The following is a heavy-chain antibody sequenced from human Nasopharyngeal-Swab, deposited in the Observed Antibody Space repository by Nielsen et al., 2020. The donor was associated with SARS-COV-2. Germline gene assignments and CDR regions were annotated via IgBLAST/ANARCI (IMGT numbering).Heavy chain of an antibody. V-gene: IGHV1-69*01. J-gene: IGHJ4*02. CDR3: ARVGGVG. CDR2: IIPIFGTA. Sequence: WVRQAPGQGLEWMGVIIPIFGTANYAQKFQGRVTITADESTSTAYMELSSLRSEDTAVYYCARVGGVGWGQGTLVTVSS. D-gene: IGHD3-16*01.